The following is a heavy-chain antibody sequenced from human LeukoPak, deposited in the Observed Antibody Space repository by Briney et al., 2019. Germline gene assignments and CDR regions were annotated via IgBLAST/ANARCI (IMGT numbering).Heavy chain of an antibody. D-gene: IGHD3-22*01. V-gene: IGHV4-59*11. Sequence: KPSETLSLTCSVSGASFTSHYWGWIRQPPGKGPEWIGHLYYSGSTTYNPSLESRVTMSVDTSRKQISLKLKSVAAADTAVYYCARGRGSPYYVEAFDVWGQGTVVTVSS. CDR2: LYYSGST. J-gene: IGHJ3*01. CDR3: ARGRGSPYYVEAFDV. CDR1: GASFTSHY.